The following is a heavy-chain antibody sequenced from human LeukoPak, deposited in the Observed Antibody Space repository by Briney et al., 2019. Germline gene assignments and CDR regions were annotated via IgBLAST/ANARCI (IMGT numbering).Heavy chain of an antibody. Sequence: SETLSLTCTVSGYSISSGYYWGWIRQPPGKGLEWIGSIYHSGSTYYNPSLRSRVTISVDTSKNQFSLKLSSVTAADTAVYYCARDSWSDYWGQGTLVTVSS. CDR2: IYHSGST. CDR3: ARDSWSDY. CDR1: GYSISSGYY. J-gene: IGHJ4*02. V-gene: IGHV4-38-2*02.